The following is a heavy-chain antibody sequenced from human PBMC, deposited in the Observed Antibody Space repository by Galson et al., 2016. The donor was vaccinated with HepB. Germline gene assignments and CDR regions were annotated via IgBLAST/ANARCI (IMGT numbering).Heavy chain of an antibody. CDR3: TRSHSWPQLHWFDP. V-gene: IGHV3-48*03. D-gene: IGHD2-2*01. J-gene: IGHJ5*02. Sequence: LSLTCAVSAGSLSSSNWWNWVRQAPGKGLEWISYISSSGSAISYADSVKGRFTISRDNSKNTVYLQMNSLRAEDTAIYYCTRSHSWPQLHWFDPWGQGTQVTVSS. CDR2: ISSSGSAI. CDR1: AGSLSSSN.